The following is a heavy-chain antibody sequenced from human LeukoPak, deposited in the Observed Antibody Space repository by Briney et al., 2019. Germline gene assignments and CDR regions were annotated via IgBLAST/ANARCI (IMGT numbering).Heavy chain of an antibody. CDR2: INHSGST. V-gene: IGHV4-34*01. J-gene: IGHJ5*02. CDR3: APRGDIEHSYGYGKWFDP. CDR1: GGSFSGYY. D-gene: IGHD5-18*01. Sequence: PSEALSLTCAVYGGSFSGYYWSWIRQPPGKGREWIGEINHSGSTNYNASLKSRVTISVDTSKKQFSWRLSSVTAADTAVYYCAPRGDIEHSYGYGKWFDPWGQGTRVTVSS.